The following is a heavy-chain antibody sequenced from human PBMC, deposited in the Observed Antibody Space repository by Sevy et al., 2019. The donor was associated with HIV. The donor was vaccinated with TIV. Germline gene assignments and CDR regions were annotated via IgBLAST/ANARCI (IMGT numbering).Heavy chain of an antibody. CDR2: MSFDGSIQ. Sequence: GGSLRLSCSASGINFRNSIFHWVRQAPGKGLEWVALMSFDGSIQYFGDSEMGRLTISRDDSKITFYLQVNSLRVEDTAVYYCAREGETSGHAGAFDIWGQGTMVTVSS. CDR1: GINFRNSI. CDR3: AREGETSGHAGAFDI. V-gene: IGHV3-30*04. D-gene: IGHD1-26*01. J-gene: IGHJ3*02.